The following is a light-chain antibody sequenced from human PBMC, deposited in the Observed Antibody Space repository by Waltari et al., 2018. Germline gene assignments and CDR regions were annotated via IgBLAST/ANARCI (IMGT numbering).Light chain of an antibody. V-gene: IGLV2-8*01. CDR2: EVT. Sequence: QSALTQPPSASGSPGQSVTISCTGTSSDDGGYNYVSWYQQHPGKAPKLLIFEVTKRPSGVPDRFSCSRSGDMASLTVSGRQADDEADYVCSADVGSEVVFGEGTKLTVL. CDR1: SSDDGGYNY. CDR3: SADVGSEVV. J-gene: IGLJ3*02.